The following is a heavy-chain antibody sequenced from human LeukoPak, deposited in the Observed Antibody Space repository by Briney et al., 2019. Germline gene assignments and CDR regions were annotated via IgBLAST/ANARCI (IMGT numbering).Heavy chain of an antibody. CDR2: IYAGGAT. CDR1: GFTVSSSY. CDR3: ARINIAVAGIPDY. V-gene: IGHV3-53*01. J-gene: IGHJ4*02. D-gene: IGHD6-19*01. Sequence: GGSLRLSCAASGFTVSSSYMSWVRQAPGEGLEWVSVIYAGGATYYADSVKGRFTISRDDSKNTLFLQMNSLRAEDTAVYYCARINIAVAGIPDYWGQGILVTVSP.